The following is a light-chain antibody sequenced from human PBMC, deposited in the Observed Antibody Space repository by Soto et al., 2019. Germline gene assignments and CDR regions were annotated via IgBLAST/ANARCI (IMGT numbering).Light chain of an antibody. CDR1: QSISGT. J-gene: IGKJ1*01. CDR2: GAS. V-gene: IGKV3-15*01. CDR3: QQYNNWPWT. Sequence: IVMTQSPATLSVSPGGRATLSCRASQSISGTLAWYQQKPGQAPRLLIHGASTRAPGFPARFSGSVSRTDFTLTISSLQSEDFAVYYCQQYNNWPWTFGQGTKVDIK.